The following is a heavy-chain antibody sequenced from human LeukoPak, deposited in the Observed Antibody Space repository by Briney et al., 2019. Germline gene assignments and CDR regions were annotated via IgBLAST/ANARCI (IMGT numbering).Heavy chain of an antibody. CDR1: GFTFSSYS. V-gene: IGHV3-21*01. Sequence: GGSLRLSCAASGFTFSSYSMNWVRQAPGKGLEWVSSISSSSSYIYYADSVKGRFTISRDNAKNSLYLQMNSLRAEDTAVYYCARDLLTYSRSWDYWCQGTLVTVSS. J-gene: IGHJ4*02. CDR3: ARDLLTYSRSWDY. D-gene: IGHD6-13*01. CDR2: ISSSSSYI.